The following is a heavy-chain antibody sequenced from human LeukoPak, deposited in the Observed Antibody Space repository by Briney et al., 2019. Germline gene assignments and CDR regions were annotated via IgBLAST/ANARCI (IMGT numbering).Heavy chain of an antibody. D-gene: IGHD5-12*01. J-gene: IGHJ4*02. Sequence: VASVKVSCKASGYTFASYDINWVRQATGQGLEWMGWMNPNSGSTGYAQKFQGRVTITRNTSISTGYMELSGLRSEDTAVYYCARGRSTGYPYYFEYWGQGTLVTASS. CDR3: ARGRSTGYPYYFEY. CDR2: MNPNSGST. CDR1: GYTFASYD. V-gene: IGHV1-8*03.